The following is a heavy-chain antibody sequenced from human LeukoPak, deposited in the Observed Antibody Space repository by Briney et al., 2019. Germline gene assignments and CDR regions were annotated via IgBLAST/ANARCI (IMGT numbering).Heavy chain of an antibody. CDR2: IIPILGIA. J-gene: IGHJ6*03. Sequence: ASVKVSCKASGGTFSSYAISWVRQAPGQGLEWMGRIIPILGIANYAQKFQGRVTITRNTSISTAYMELSSLRSEDTAVYYCARASFYDFWSGRTYMDVWGKGTTVTVSS. CDR3: ARASFYDFWSGRTYMDV. V-gene: IGHV1-69*04. CDR1: GGTFSSYA. D-gene: IGHD3-3*01.